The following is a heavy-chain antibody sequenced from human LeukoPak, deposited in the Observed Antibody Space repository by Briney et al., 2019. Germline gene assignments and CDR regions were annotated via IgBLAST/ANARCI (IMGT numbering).Heavy chain of an antibody. D-gene: IGHD6-13*01. J-gene: IGHJ4*02. Sequence: SSETLSLTCTVSGGSISSYYWSWIRQPPGKGLEWIGYIYYSGTTNYNPSLKSRVTISVDTSKNQFSLKLNSVTAADTAVYYCARLGIAAAAYFDYWGQGNLVTVSS. V-gene: IGHV4-59*08. CDR2: IYYSGTT. CDR3: ARLGIAAAAYFDY. CDR1: GGSISSYY.